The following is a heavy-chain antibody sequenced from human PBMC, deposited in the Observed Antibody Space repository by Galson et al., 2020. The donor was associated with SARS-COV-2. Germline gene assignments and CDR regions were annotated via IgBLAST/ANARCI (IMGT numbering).Heavy chain of an antibody. Sequence: SVTLSLTCTVSGGSISSINYYWSWIRQPAGKGLEWIGRIHTGGSTNYNPSLRSRVTISIDRSKNQFSLEMTSLTAADTAVYYCATGAVAGTGDWGQGTLVTVSS. V-gene: IGHV4-61*02. CDR1: GGSISSINYY. CDR2: IHTGGST. CDR3: ATGAVAGTGD. J-gene: IGHJ4*02. D-gene: IGHD6-19*01.